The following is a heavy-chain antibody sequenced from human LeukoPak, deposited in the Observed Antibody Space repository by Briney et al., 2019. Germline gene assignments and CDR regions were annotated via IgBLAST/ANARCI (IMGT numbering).Heavy chain of an antibody. D-gene: IGHD6-19*01. CDR3: ANASVAAPAY. CDR1: GGSISSYY. Sequence: PSETLSLTCTVSGGSISSYYWRWIRQPAGKGLEWIGRIYTSGSTSGNTIYNPSLKSRVTMSVDTSKNQFSLKVSSMTAADTAVNSGANASVAAPAYWGQEPWSPSPQ. CDR2: IYTSGSTSGNT. J-gene: IGHJ4*01. V-gene: IGHV4-4*07.